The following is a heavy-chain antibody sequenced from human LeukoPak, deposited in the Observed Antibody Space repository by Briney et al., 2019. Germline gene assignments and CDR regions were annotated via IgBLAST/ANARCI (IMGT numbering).Heavy chain of an antibody. CDR1: GGSISSGSYY. V-gene: IGHV4-61*02. D-gene: IGHD3/OR15-3a*01. Sequence: SQTLSLTCTVSGGSISSGSYYWSWIRQPAGKGLEWIGRIYTSGSTNYNPSLKGRVTISVDTSKNQFSLKLSSVTAADTAVYYCARAWPLDRYWYFDLWGRGTLVTVSS. CDR3: ARAWPLDRYWYFDL. J-gene: IGHJ2*01. CDR2: IYTSGST.